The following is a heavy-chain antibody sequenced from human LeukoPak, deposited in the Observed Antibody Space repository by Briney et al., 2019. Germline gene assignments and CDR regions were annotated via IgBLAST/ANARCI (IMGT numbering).Heavy chain of an antibody. J-gene: IGHJ4*02. CDR3: ASLRERSYYARGFDY. V-gene: IGHV4-39*07. CDR2: IYYSGST. D-gene: IGHD3-3*01. Sequence: SETLSLTCTVSGGSISSSSYYWGWIRQPPGKGLEWIGIIYYSGSTYYNPSLKSRVTVSVDKSKNQVFLKLSSVTAADTAVYYCASLRERSYYARGFDYWGQGTLVTVSS. CDR1: GGSISSSSYY.